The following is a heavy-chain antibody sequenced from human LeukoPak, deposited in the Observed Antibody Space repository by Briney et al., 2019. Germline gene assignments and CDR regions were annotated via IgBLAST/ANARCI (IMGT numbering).Heavy chain of an antibody. Sequence: GGSLRLSCAASGFTFSNYWMYWVRQAPGKGLVWVSRINGAGSTTNYADSVKGRFTISRDNGKNTLYLQMNSLRAEDTAIYYCARPIRGYDGFYIWGQGTMVTVSS. CDR1: GFTFSNYW. CDR2: INGAGSTT. CDR3: ARPIRGYDGFYI. D-gene: IGHD5-12*01. J-gene: IGHJ3*02. V-gene: IGHV3-74*01.